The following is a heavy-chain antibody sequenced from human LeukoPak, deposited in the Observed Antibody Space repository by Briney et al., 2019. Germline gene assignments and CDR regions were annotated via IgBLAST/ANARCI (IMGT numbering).Heavy chain of an antibody. Sequence: SETLSLTCSVSGGSISNYYWSWIRQPPGKGLEWIGSIYYSGSTDYNPSLKSRVTISLDTSKNHFSLNLTSVTAADTAVYYCARDLHSVVVGSWYFDLWGRGTLVTVSS. V-gene: IGHV4-59*01. D-gene: IGHD2-15*01. CDR3: ARDLHSVVVGSWYFDL. CDR1: GGSISNYY. CDR2: IYYSGST. J-gene: IGHJ2*01.